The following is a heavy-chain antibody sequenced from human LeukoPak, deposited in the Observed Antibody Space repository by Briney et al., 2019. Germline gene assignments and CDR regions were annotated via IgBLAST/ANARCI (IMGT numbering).Heavy chain of an antibody. J-gene: IGHJ4*02. Sequence: SQTLSLTCTVSGGSISSGDYYWSWIRQPPGKGLEWIGYIYYSGSTYYNPSLKSRVTISVDTSKNQFSLKLSSVTAADTAVYYCARVLVVVVAADYWGQGTLVAVSS. CDR3: ARVLVVVVAADY. D-gene: IGHD2-15*01. CDR1: GGSISSGDYY. V-gene: IGHV4-30-4*08. CDR2: IYYSGST.